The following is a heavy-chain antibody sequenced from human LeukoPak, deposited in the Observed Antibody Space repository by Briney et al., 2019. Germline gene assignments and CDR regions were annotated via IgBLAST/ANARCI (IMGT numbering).Heavy chain of an antibody. V-gene: IGHV1-8*03. CDR1: GYTFTSYD. J-gene: IGHJ6*03. CDR3: ARLRSAAADFYYYYYYMDV. Sequence: ASVKVFCKASGYTFTSYDINWVRQATGQGLEWMGWMNPNSGNTGYAQKFQGRVTITRNTSISTAYMELSSLRSEDTAVYYCARLRSAAADFYYYYYYMDVWGKGTTVTVSS. D-gene: IGHD6-13*01. CDR2: MNPNSGNT.